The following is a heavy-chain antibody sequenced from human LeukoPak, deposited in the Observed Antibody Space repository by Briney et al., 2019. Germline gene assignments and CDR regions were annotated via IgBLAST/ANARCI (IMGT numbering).Heavy chain of an antibody. D-gene: IGHD3-16*01. CDR1: GGSFSGYY. V-gene: IGHV4-34*01. CDR2: INHSGST. CDR3: ARSLPLGYYYYGMDV. Sequence: SETLSLTCAVYGGSFSGYYRSWIRQPPGKGLEWSGEINHSGSTNYNPSLKSRVTISVDTSKNQFSLKLSSVTAADPAVYYCARSLPLGYYYYGMDVWGQGTTVTVSS. J-gene: IGHJ6*02.